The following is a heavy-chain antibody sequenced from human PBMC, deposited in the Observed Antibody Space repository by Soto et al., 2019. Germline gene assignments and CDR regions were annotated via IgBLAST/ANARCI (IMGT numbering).Heavy chain of an antibody. Sequence: ASVKVSCKASGYTFTSYGLSWVRQAPGQGLEWMGWISAYNGNTNYAQNLQGRVTMTTDTSTSTAYMELRSLRSDDTAVYFCAIDRPFRSSWEPIDHWGQGTLVTGSS. J-gene: IGHJ4*02. CDR1: GYTFTSYG. CDR2: ISAYNGNT. D-gene: IGHD6-13*01. CDR3: AIDRPFRSSWEPIDH. V-gene: IGHV1-18*04.